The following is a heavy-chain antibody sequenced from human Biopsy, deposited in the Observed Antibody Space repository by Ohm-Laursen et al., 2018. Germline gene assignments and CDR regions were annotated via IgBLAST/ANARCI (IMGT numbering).Heavy chain of an antibody. CDR3: ARHQVSDKVGRTENWFDP. V-gene: IGHV4-59*08. CDR2: ISYSGST. D-gene: IGHD3/OR15-3a*01. J-gene: IGHJ5*02. Sequence: GTLSLTCSVSGGSISDYYWSWLRQPPGKGLEWIGYISYSGSTNYKASLKSRVTISADTSKNQISVRLNSVTAADTAVYYCARHQVSDKVGRTENWFDPWGQGTLVTVSS. CDR1: GGSISDYY.